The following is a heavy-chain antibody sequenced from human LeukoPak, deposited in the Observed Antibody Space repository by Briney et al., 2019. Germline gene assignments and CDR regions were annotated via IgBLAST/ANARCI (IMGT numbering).Heavy chain of an antibody. J-gene: IGHJ4*02. CDR2: IYSGGST. Sequence: GGSLRLSCAASGFTVSSNYMSWVRQAPGKGLEWVSVIYSGGSTYYADSVKGRLTISRDNSKNTLYLQMNSLRAEDTAVYYCARGPYGSGSYNWGQGTLVTVSS. D-gene: IGHD3-10*01. V-gene: IGHV3-66*01. CDR3: ARGPYGSGSYN. CDR1: GFTVSSNY.